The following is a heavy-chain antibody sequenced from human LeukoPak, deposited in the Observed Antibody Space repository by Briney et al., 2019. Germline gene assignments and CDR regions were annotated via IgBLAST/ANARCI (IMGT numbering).Heavy chain of an antibody. CDR3: ARELDEAYYDTLTGYYY. Sequence: SVKVSCKASGGTFSSYAISWVRQAPGQGLEWMGGIIPIFGTANYAQKFQGRVTITADKSTSTAYMELSSLRSEDTAVYYCARELDEAYYDTLTGYYYWGQGTLVTVSS. V-gene: IGHV1-69*06. J-gene: IGHJ4*02. CDR2: IIPIFGTA. CDR1: GGTFSSYA. D-gene: IGHD3-9*01.